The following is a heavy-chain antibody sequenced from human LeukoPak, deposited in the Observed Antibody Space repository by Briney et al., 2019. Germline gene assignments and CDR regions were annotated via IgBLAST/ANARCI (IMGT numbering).Heavy chain of an antibody. CDR1: GGSFSGYY. V-gene: IGHV4-34*01. Sequence: SETLSLTCAVYGGSFSGYYWSWIRQPPGKGLEWIGEINHSGSTNYNPSLKSRVTISVDTSKNQFSLKLSSVTAADTAVYYCVRSPPGPRQLHPNWFDPWGQGTLVTVSS. D-gene: IGHD5-18*01. CDR3: VRSPPGPRQLHPNWFDP. J-gene: IGHJ5*02. CDR2: INHSGST.